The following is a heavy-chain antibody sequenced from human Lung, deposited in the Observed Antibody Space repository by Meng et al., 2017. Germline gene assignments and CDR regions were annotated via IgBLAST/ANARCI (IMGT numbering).Heavy chain of an antibody. D-gene: IGHD4-11*01. CDR2: INHSGST. J-gene: IGHJ4*02. Sequence: QVHVQTGGTGLFHPSETPTLTCGVSGGSFSDYYWSLIRQPPGKGLEWIGEINHSGSTNYNPSLESRATISVDTSQNNLSLKLSSVTAADSAVYYCARGPTTMAHDFDYWGQGTLVTVSS. CDR3: ARGPTTMAHDFDY. V-gene: IGHV4-34*01. CDR1: GGSFSDYY.